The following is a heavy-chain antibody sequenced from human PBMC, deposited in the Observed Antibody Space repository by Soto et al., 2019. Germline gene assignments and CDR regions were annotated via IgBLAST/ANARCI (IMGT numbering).Heavy chain of an antibody. V-gene: IGHV3-9*01. CDR2: ISWNSGRI. D-gene: IGHD3-10*01. J-gene: IGHJ4*02. CDR3: ARSGEFSASDYFGF. CDR1: GFTFDDYG. Sequence: GGSLRLSCGASGFTFDDYGMHWVRQAPGKGLEWVSSISWNSGRIGYADSVKGRFTISRDNVKNSLYLQMNSLRAEDTALYYCARSGEFSASDYFGFWGQGTLVTVSP.